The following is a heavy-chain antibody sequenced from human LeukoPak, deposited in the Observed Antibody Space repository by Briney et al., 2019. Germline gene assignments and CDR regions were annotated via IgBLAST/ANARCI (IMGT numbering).Heavy chain of an antibody. D-gene: IGHD3-10*01. V-gene: IGHV4-61*08. J-gene: IGHJ3*02. Sequence: SQTLSLTCTVSGGSISSGDYYWSWIRQPPGKGLEWIGYIYYSGSTNYNPSLKSRVTISVDTSKNQFSLKLSSVTAADTAVYYCARIDYYGSVDAFDIWGQGTMVTVSS. CDR2: IYYSGST. CDR1: GGSISSGDYY. CDR3: ARIDYYGSVDAFDI.